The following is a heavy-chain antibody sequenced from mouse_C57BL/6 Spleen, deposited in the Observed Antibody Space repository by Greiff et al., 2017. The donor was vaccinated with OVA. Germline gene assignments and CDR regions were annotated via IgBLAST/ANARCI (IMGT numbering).Heavy chain of an antibody. D-gene: IGHD2-4*01. J-gene: IGHJ2*01. CDR1: GYTFTSYW. CDR2: IDPSDSYT. CDR3: ARSGYYDPRTSFDY. Sequence: QVQLQQPGAELVKPGASVKLSCKASGYTFTSYWMQWVKQRPGQGLEWIGEIDPSDSYTNYNQKFKGKATLTVDTSSSTAYMQLSSLTSEDSAVYYCARSGYYDPRTSFDYWGQGTTLTVSS. V-gene: IGHV1-50*01.